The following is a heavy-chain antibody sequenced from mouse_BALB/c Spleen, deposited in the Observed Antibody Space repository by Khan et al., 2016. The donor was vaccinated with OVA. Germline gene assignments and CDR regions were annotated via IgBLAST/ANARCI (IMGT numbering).Heavy chain of an antibody. V-gene: IGHV5-6-4*01. D-gene: IGHD2-13*01. J-gene: IGHJ1*01. CDR2: ISSSSAYT. CDR1: GFTFSSYT. Sequence: EVELVESGGGLVKPGGSLKLSCAASGFTFSSYTMSWVRQTPEKRLEWVATISSSSAYTYYPDSVKGRFTISRDNAKNTLHLQMSSLKSEDTALYYCTRDGDYAHWYFDVWGAGTTVTVSS. CDR3: TRDGDYAHWYFDV.